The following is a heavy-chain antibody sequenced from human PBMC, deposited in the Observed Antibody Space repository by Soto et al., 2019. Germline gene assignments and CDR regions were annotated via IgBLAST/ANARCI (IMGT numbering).Heavy chain of an antibody. CDR3: VLSLAVAGHDYYFDY. CDR1: GGTFSSYT. J-gene: IGHJ4*02. Sequence: QVQLVQSGAEVKKPGSSVKVSCKASGGTFSSYTISWVRQAPGQGLEWMGRIIPILGIANYAQKFQGRVTITADKSTSTAYMELSSLRSEDTAVYYCVLSLAVAGHDYYFDYWGQGTLVTVSS. D-gene: IGHD6-19*01. V-gene: IGHV1-69*02. CDR2: IIPILGIA.